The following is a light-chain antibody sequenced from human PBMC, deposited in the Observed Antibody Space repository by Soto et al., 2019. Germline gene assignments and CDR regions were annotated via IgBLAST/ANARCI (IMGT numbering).Light chain of an antibody. CDR1: QGIGSY. Sequence: DIQLTQSPSFLSASVGDRVTITCRASQGIGSYLAWFQQKPGKAPKLLIYEASTLQSGVPSRFSGSESGTEFTLTISSLQPEDFATYYCQQFNNYPLTFGQGTRLEIK. CDR2: EAS. J-gene: IGKJ5*01. CDR3: QQFNNYPLT. V-gene: IGKV1-9*01.